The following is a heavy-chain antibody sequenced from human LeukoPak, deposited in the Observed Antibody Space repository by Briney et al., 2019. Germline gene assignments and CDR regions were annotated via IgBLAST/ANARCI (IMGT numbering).Heavy chain of an antibody. CDR1: GYTLAELS. V-gene: IGHV1-24*01. Sequence: GASVKVSCKVSGYTLAELSMHWVRQAPGKGLEWMGGFDPEDGETIYAQKFQGRVTMTEDTSTDTAYMELSSLRSEDTAVYYCATRRTGSGSYYSFDYWGQGTLVTVSS. D-gene: IGHD3-10*01. J-gene: IGHJ4*02. CDR3: ATRRTGSGSYYSFDY. CDR2: FDPEDGET.